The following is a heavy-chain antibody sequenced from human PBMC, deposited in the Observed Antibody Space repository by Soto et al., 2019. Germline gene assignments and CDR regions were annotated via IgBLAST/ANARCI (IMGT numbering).Heavy chain of an antibody. CDR2: ISAYNGNT. V-gene: IGHV1-18*01. J-gene: IGHJ4*02. Sequence: QVQQVQSGAEVKKPGASVKVSCKASGYTFTSYGISWVRQAPGQGLEWMGWISAYNGNTNYAQKLQGRVTMTTDTSTSTAYMELKSLRSVDTAVYYCARSREWLRLRTDSNHVSDYWGQGTLVTVSS. CDR1: GYTFTSYG. CDR3: ARSREWLRLRTDSNHVSDY. D-gene: IGHD5-12*01.